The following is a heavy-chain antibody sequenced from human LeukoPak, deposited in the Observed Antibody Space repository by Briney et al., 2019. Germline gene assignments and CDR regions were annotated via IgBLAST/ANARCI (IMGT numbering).Heavy chain of an antibody. J-gene: IGHJ4*02. D-gene: IGHD3-10*01. Sequence: ASVKVSCKASGYTFTGCYMHWVRQAPGQGLEWMGWINPNNGGANYAQKFQGRVTMTRDTSLSTAYMELSRLRSDDTAVYYCARDLTYGSGSNTFDYWGQGTLVTVSS. CDR2: INPNNGGA. CDR1: GYTFTGCY. V-gene: IGHV1-2*02. CDR3: ARDLTYGSGSNTFDY.